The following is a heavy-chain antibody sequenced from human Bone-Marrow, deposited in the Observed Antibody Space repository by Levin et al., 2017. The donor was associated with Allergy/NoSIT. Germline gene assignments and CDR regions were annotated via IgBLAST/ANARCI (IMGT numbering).Heavy chain of an antibody. D-gene: IGHD3-16*01. V-gene: IGHV3-53*01. CDR1: GFTVSNNY. J-gene: IGHJ4*02. CDR3: ARGGPYGY. Sequence: RPGGSLRLSCAVSGFTVSNNYMSWVRQAPGKGLEWVSVIYSAGSTYYADSVRGRFTISRDNSKNTLFLQMNSLRADDTAVYYCARGGPYGYWGQGTLVTVSS. CDR2: IYSAGST.